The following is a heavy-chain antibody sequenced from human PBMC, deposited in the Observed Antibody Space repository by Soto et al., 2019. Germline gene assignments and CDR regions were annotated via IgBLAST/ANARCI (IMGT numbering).Heavy chain of an antibody. CDR2: ISYDGSNK. CDR3: TRGPRPISTGTGAY. D-gene: IGHD3-10*01. CDR1: GFTFSSYG. Sequence: GGSLRLSCAASGFTFSSYGMHWVRQAPGKGLEWVAVISYDGSNKYYADSVKGRFTISRDNVNDTLYLQMNNLRAEDSGLYYCTRGPRPISTGTGAYWGQGTQVTLSS. V-gene: IGHV3-30*03. J-gene: IGHJ4*02.